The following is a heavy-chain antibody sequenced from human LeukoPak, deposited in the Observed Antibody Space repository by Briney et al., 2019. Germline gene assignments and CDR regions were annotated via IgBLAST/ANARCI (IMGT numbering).Heavy chain of an antibody. Sequence: SETLSLTCTVSGGSISSYYWSWIRQPPGKGLEWIGYIYYSGSTNYNPSLKSPVTISVDTSKNQFSLKLSSVTAADTAVYYCARAGYYGSGFDYWGQGTLVTVSS. V-gene: IGHV4-59*01. J-gene: IGHJ4*02. CDR2: IYYSGST. CDR3: ARAGYYGSGFDY. CDR1: GGSISSYY. D-gene: IGHD3-10*01.